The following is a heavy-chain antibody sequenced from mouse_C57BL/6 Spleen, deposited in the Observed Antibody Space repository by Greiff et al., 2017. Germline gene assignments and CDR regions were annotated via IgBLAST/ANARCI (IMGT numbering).Heavy chain of an antibody. V-gene: IGHV1-18*01. D-gene: IGHD4-1*01. CDR3: ARETGSAWFAY. J-gene: IGHJ3*01. Sequence: EVKLVESGPELVKPGASVKIPCKASGYTFTDYNMDWVKQSHGKSLEWIGDINPNNGGTIYNQKFKGKATLTVDKSSSTAYMELHSLTSEDTAVYYCARETGSAWFAYWGQGTLVTVSA. CDR2: INPNNGGT. CDR1: GYTFTDYN.